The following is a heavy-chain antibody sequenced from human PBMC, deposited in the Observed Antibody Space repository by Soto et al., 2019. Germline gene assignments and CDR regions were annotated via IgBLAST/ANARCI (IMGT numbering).Heavy chain of an antibody. J-gene: IGHJ6*03. CDR1: GGSFSGYY. D-gene: IGHD2-15*01. CDR3: ARGKLGYCSGGSCYPTYYYYYMDV. Sequence: SETLSLTCAVYGGSFSGYYWSWIRQPPGKGLEWIGEINHSGSTNYNPSLKSRVTISVDTSKNQFSLKLSSVTAADTAVYYCARGKLGYCSGGSCYPTYYYYYMDVWGKGTTVTVSS. V-gene: IGHV4-34*01. CDR2: INHSGST.